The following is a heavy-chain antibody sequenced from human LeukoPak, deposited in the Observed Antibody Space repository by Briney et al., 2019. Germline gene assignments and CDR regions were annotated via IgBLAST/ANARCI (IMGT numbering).Heavy chain of an antibody. V-gene: IGHV4-39*07. CDR3: ARVAAGIGFFQH. CDR1: GGSISSGSYY. Sequence: PSQTLSLTCTVSGGSISSGSYYWSWIRQPPGKGLEWIGNIHHSGSTYYNPSLKSRVTISVDTSKNQLSLKLSSVTAADTAVYYCARVAAGIGFFQHWGQGTLVTVSS. CDR2: IHHSGST. J-gene: IGHJ1*01. D-gene: IGHD6-13*01.